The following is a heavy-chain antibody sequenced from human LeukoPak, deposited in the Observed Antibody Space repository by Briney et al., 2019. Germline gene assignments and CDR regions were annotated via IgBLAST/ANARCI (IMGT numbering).Heavy chain of an antibody. Sequence: GGSLRLSCSASGFTFSDYAMHWVRQAPGKGLEWVAVISYDGRNKHYPDSVKGRFTISRDISTDTLWLQMDSLRTEDTAVYYCAKGPLRGTAAAIDYWGQGTLVTVSS. V-gene: IGHV3-30*04. CDR3: AKGPLRGTAAAIDY. D-gene: IGHD2-2*01. CDR2: ISYDGRNK. J-gene: IGHJ4*02. CDR1: GFTFSDYA.